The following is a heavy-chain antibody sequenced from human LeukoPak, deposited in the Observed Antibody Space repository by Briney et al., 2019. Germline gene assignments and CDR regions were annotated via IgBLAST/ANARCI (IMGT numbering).Heavy chain of an antibody. CDR1: SDSINNY. D-gene: IGHD5-24*01. V-gene: IGHV4-59*01. CDR3: ARDQGGGYQYFDY. CDR2: IHYSGST. J-gene: IGHJ4*02. Sequence: PSETLSLTCTVSSDSINNYWSWIRQPPGKGLEWIGYIHYSGSTNYNPSLQSRVTISVDTSKNQFFLRLNSVTAADTAVYYCARDQGGGYQYFDYWGQGTLVTVSS.